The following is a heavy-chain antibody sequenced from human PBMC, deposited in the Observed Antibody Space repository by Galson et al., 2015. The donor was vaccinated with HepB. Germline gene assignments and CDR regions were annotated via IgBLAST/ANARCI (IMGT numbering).Heavy chain of an antibody. V-gene: IGHV5-51*01. D-gene: IGHD3-22*01. J-gene: IGHJ3*02. CDR1: GYSFTSYW. Sequence: QSGAEVKKPGESLKISCKGSGYSFTSYWIGWVRQMPGKGLEWMGIIYPGDSDTRYSPSFQGQVTISADKSISTAYLQWSSLKASDTAMYYCARRIARTYYYDSETHFDIWGQGTMVTVSS. CDR3: ARRIARTYYYDSETHFDI. CDR2: IYPGDSDT.